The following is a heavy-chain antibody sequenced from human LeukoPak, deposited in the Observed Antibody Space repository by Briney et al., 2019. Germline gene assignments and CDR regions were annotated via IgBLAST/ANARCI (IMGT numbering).Heavy chain of an antibody. D-gene: IGHD5-18*01. Sequence: GGSLRLSCAASGFTFSRSGMHWVRQAPGKGLEWVAVISYDGSNKYYADSVKGRFTISRDDSKNTLNLQMNSLRAEDTAVYYCAKDTAMVFGYFDYWGQGTLVTVSS. CDR2: ISYDGSNK. CDR3: AKDTAMVFGYFDY. J-gene: IGHJ4*02. CDR1: GFTFSRSG. V-gene: IGHV3-30*18.